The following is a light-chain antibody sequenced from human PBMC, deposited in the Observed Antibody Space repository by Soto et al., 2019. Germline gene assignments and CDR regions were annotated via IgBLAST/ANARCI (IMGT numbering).Light chain of an antibody. J-gene: IGKJ2*01. Sequence: EIVLTQSPATLSLSPGERATLSCRARQSVSSYLAWYQQKPGQAPRLLSYEASNRATGIPARFSGSGSGTDFTLTISSLEPEDFAVYYCQQRSNWPHTFGQGTKLEIK. CDR3: QQRSNWPHT. V-gene: IGKV3-11*01. CDR1: QSVSSY. CDR2: EAS.